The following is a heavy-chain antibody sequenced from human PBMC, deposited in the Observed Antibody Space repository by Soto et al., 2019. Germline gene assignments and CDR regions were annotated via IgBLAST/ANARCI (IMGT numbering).Heavy chain of an antibody. J-gene: IGHJ2*01. V-gene: IGHV4-61*01. CDR2: IYYSGST. CDR3: ASFGWREPGRAAAGTRYFDL. CDR1: GGSVSSGSYY. D-gene: IGHD6-13*01. Sequence: QVQLQESGPGLVKPSETLSLTCNVSGGSVSSGSYYWSWIRQPPGKGLEWIGYIYYSGSTNYNPSLKSRVTISVDTSKNQFSLKLSSVTAADTAVYYCASFGWREPGRAAAGTRYFDLWGRGTLVTVSS.